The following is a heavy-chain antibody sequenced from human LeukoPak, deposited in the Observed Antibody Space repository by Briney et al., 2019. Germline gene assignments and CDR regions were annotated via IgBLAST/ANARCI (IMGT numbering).Heavy chain of an antibody. CDR2: ISWNSGSI. CDR1: GFTFDDYA. Sequence: PGGSLRLSCAASGFTFDDYAMHWVRRAPGEGLEWVSGISWNSGSIGYADSVKGRFTISRDNAKNSLYLQMNSLRAEDTALYYCAKVLDGLAVVGAFDIWGQGTMVTVSS. V-gene: IGHV3-9*01. J-gene: IGHJ3*02. CDR3: AKVLDGLAVVGAFDI. D-gene: IGHD2-15*01.